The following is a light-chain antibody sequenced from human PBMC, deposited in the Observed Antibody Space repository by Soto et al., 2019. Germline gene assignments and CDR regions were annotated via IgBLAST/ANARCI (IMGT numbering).Light chain of an antibody. V-gene: IGKV1-5*03. J-gene: IGKJ1*01. Sequence: DIQMTQSPSTLSASVGDRVNMTCRASQTIGSWVDWYQQQPGKGPKFLINKVSNLEGGVPSRISGSGSGTEFTLTISSLQPHDFATYYCLQFNTFPWTFGQGTKVEIK. CDR2: KVS. CDR3: LQFNTFPWT. CDR1: QTIGSW.